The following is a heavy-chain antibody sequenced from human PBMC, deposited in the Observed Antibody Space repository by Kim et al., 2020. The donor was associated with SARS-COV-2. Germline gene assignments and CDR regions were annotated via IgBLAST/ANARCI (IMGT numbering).Heavy chain of an antibody. J-gene: IGHJ4*02. CDR2: NK. D-gene: IGHD2-8*02. V-gene: IGHV1-3*01. Sequence: NKKFSKQFQGRVTITRDTSANTASMELSSLGAEDTAVYYCARDLFHTGFDYWGQGTLVAVSS. CDR3: ARDLFHTGFDY.